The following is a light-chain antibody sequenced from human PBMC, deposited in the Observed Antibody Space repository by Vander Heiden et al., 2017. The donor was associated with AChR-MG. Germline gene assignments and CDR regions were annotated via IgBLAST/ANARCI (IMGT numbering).Light chain of an antibody. V-gene: IGKV3-15*01. CDR3: QHCNNWPRT. CDR2: HAS. CDR1: QSVSSY. Sequence: QPPATLSVSPGGRATLSCRASQSVSSYLAWFQQKPGQAPRLLIYHASNRATGIPARFSGSGSATEFTLTISSLQPEDFAVYYCQHCNNWPRTFGEGTKVEIK. J-gene: IGKJ1*01.